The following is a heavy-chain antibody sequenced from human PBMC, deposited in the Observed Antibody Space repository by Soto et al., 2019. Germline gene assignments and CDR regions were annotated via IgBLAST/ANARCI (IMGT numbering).Heavy chain of an antibody. V-gene: IGHV3-48*02. D-gene: IGHD2-2*01. J-gene: IGHJ5*02. Sequence: HPGGSLRLSCSASGFPFSSYSMNWVRPALGKGLEWVSYISSSSSTIYYADSVKGRFTISRDNAKNSLYLQMNSLRDEDTAVYYCARESAALNWFDPWGQGTLVTVS. CDR3: ARESAALNWFDP. CDR2: ISSSSSTI. CDR1: GFPFSSYS.